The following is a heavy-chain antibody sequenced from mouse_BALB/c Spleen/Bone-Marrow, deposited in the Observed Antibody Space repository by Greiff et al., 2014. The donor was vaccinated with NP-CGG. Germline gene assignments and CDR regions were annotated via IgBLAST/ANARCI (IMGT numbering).Heavy chain of an antibody. D-gene: IGHD2-1*01. CDR1: GFTFSSYT. J-gene: IGHJ2*01. CDR3: ARQIYFPYFDY. V-gene: IGHV5-12-2*01. CDR2: ISNGGGST. Sequence: EVNLVESGGGLVQPGGSLKLSCAASGFTFSSYTMSWVRQTPEKRLEWVAYISNGGGSTYYPDTVKGRFTISRDNAKNTLYLQMSSLKSEDTAMYYCARQIYFPYFDYWGQGTPLTVSS.